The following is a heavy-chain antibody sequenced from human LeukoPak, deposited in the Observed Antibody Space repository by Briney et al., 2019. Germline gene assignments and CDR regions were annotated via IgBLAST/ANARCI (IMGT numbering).Heavy chain of an antibody. D-gene: IGHD4-11*01. J-gene: IGHJ5*02. V-gene: IGHV1-69*06. CDR1: GGTFSSYA. CDR2: IIPIFGTA. CDR3: ATRVTTTNYNWFDP. Sequence: SVKVSCKASGGTFSSYAISWVRQAPGQGLEWMGGIIPIFGTANYAQKFQGRVTITADKSTSTAYMELSSLRSEDTAVYYCATRVTTTNYNWFDPWGQGTLVTVSS.